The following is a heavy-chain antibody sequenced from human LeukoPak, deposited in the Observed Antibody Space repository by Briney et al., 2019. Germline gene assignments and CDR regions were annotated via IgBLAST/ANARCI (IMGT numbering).Heavy chain of an antibody. CDR2: ISSDGSST. J-gene: IGHJ4*02. Sequence: RGSLRLSCAASGFSLRNHWMHWVRQTPGKGLVWVSRISSDGSSTTYADSVNGRFTISRDNAKNTLYLQMNNLRAEDAAMYYCARDQRVTGRPDIDFWGQGTLVTVSS. CDR3: ARDQRVTGRPDIDF. D-gene: IGHD6-6*01. V-gene: IGHV3-74*03. CDR1: GFSLRNHW.